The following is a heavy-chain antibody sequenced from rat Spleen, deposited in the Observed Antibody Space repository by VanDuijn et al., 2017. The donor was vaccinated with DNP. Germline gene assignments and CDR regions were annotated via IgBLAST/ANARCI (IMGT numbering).Heavy chain of an antibody. Sequence: EVQLVESGGGLVQPGNSLKLSCATSGFTFSTAWMYWYRQFPEKRLEWIGQINKDSSTISYSPSLKDKLTISRDNVQNTLYLQMSKVGSEETAIYYCAKGPNYGGWNDYFDYWGLGVMVTVSS. D-gene: IGHD1-11*01. J-gene: IGHJ2*01. CDR3: AKGPNYGGWNDYFDY. V-gene: IGHV4-2*01. CDR1: GFTFSTAW. CDR2: INKDSSTI.